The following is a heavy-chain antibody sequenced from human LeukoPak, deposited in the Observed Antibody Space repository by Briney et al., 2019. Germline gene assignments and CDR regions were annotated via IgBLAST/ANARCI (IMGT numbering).Heavy chain of an antibody. Sequence: KPAETLSLTCTVSGVSISSYYWSWIRQPPGKGLEWVGYIYYSGSNNYNPSLQSRVTISVDTTKIQFSLKLSSVTAADTALYYGARQQLSQLYYFDYWGQGTLVTVSS. CDR1: GVSISSYY. D-gene: IGHD6-13*01. J-gene: IGHJ4*02. CDR2: IYYSGSN. V-gene: IGHV4-59*01. CDR3: ARQQLSQLYYFDY.